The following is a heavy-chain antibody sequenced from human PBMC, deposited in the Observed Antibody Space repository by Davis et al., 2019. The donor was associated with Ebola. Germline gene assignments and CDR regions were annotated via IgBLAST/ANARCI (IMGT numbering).Heavy chain of an antibody. Sequence: QVSCKGSGYSFTSYWIGWVRQMPGKGLEWMGIIYPGDSDTRYSPSFQGQVTISADKSISTAYLQWSSLKASDTAVYYCARECSDGVHWWFDPWGQGTLVTASS. V-gene: IGHV5-51*01. J-gene: IGHJ5*02. D-gene: IGHD2-15*01. CDR3: ARECSDGVHWWFDP. CDR2: IYPGDSDT. CDR1: GYSFTSYW.